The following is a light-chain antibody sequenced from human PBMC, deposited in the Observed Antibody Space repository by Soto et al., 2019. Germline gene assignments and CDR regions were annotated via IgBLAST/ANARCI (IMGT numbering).Light chain of an antibody. J-gene: IGKJ1*01. V-gene: IGKV3-20*01. Sequence: EIVLTQSPGTLSLSPGERATLSCRASQSDSSSYLAWYQQKPGQAPRLLIYGASSRATGIPDRFSGSGSGTDFTLTISRLEPEDFAVYYCQQYGSSPGGTFGQGTKVEIK. CDR2: GAS. CDR3: QQYGSSPGGT. CDR1: QSDSSSY.